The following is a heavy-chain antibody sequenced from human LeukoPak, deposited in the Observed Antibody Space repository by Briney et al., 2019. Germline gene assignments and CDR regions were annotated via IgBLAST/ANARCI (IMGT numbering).Heavy chain of an antibody. V-gene: IGHV3-23*01. CDR2: ISGSGGST. J-gene: IGHJ3*02. CDR1: GFTFSSYA. Sequence: GGSLRLSCAASGFTFSSYAMSWVRQAPGKGLEWVSAISGSGGSTYYADSVKGRFTISRDNSKNTLYLQMNSLRAEDTAVYYCAKDYGDCSSTSCVEDAFDIWGQGTMVTVSS. D-gene: IGHD2-2*01. CDR3: AKDYGDCSSTSCVEDAFDI.